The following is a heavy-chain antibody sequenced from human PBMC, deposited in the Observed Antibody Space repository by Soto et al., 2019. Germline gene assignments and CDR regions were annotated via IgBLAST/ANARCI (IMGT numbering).Heavy chain of an antibody. CDR3: AREVVYGDFYAALLD. Sequence: VQRMQSGAEVKQPGSSVKVSCTASGGTFSSHSINWVRQAPGQGLEWMGGMITLFGTANYAQNFQGRVTVTADQSTSKAYMELNSLRSDDTAVYYCAREVVYGDFYAALLDCGQGTLHPVSS. CDR1: GGTFSSHS. J-gene: IGHJ4*02. D-gene: IGHD4-17*01. CDR2: MITLFGTA. V-gene: IGHV1-69*01.